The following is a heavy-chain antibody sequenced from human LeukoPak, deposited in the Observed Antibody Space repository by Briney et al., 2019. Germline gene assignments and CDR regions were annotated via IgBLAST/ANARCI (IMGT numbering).Heavy chain of an antibody. J-gene: IGHJ5*02. CDR2: ISYDGSNT. CDR1: GFTLSTFW. V-gene: IGHV3-30*18. Sequence: GGSLRLSCAASGFTLSTFWMSWVRQAPGKGLEWVALISYDGSNTYYADSVKGRFTISRDNSKNTLYLQMNSLRPEDTAMYYCAKDIGYSMAHGFDPWGQGTLVTVSS. D-gene: IGHD3-22*01. CDR3: AKDIGYSMAHGFDP.